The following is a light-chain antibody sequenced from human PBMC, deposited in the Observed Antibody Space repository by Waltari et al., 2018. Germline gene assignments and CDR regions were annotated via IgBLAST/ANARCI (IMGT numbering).Light chain of an antibody. CDR3: ASWDASLNGWV. V-gene: IGLV1-44*01. CDR1: RSNIGSNS. Sequence: QSVLTQPPSASGTPGQRVTISCSGGRSNIGSNSVNWFQQLPGTAPRLFIYFTEQGPSGVPGRFSGSKSGTSASLAISGLQSGDEADYYCASWDASLNGWVFGGGTKLTVL. CDR2: FTE. J-gene: IGLJ3*02.